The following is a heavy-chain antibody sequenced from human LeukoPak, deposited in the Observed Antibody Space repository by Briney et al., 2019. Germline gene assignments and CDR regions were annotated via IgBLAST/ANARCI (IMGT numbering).Heavy chain of an antibody. Sequence: SETLSLTCTVSGGSISSYYWSWIRQPPGKGLEWIGYIYYSGSTNYNPSLKSRVTISVDTSKNQFSLKLSSVTAADTAVYYCARQGESEQLGFDYWGQGTLVTVSS. D-gene: IGHD6-13*01. J-gene: IGHJ4*02. CDR2: IYYSGST. CDR3: ARQGESEQLGFDY. CDR1: GGSISSYY. V-gene: IGHV4-59*08.